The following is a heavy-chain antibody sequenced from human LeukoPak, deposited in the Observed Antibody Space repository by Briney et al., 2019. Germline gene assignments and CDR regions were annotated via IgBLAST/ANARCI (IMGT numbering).Heavy chain of an antibody. Sequence: GGSLRLSCAASGFTVITNDMTWVRQAPGKGLEWVSVLYSDGNTKYADSVQGRFTISRDNSKNTLYLQMNRLRAGDTAVYYCAKGSDRSGSYYLDYWGQGTLVTVSS. J-gene: IGHJ4*02. CDR1: GFTVITND. D-gene: IGHD3-10*01. V-gene: IGHV3-53*01. CDR3: AKGSDRSGSYYLDY. CDR2: LYSDGNT.